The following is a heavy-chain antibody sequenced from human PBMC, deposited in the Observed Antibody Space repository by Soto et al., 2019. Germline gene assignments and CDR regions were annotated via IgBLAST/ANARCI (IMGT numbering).Heavy chain of an antibody. CDR1: GGSFSGYY. CDR2: INRSGST. V-gene: IGHV4-34*01. D-gene: IGHD4-17*01. Sequence: QMQLQQWGAGLLKPSETLSLTCAVYGGSFSGYYYYWIRQPPGKGLEWIGEINRSGSTNCNPSLKSRVTISVDTSKNQFSLTLSSVTAADTAIYYCARGGLTTVPPLTWGQGTLVTVSS. CDR3: ARGGLTTVPPLT. J-gene: IGHJ4*02.